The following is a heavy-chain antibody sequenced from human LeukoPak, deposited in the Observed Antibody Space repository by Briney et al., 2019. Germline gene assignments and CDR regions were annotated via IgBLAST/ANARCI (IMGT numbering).Heavy chain of an antibody. J-gene: IGHJ4*02. Sequence: GGSLRLTCAASGVSLSTYGESWSRQPPAKGLERVSGSTGTDGSTYYADSAMGRRTVSRDTSKNTLYLQMNSLRAEDTAIYYCAKDHGTAVAGFYYWGQGTLVTVSP. D-gene: IGHD6-19*01. CDR1: GVSLSTYG. CDR3: AKDHGTAVAGFYY. CDR2: STGTDGST. V-gene: IGHV3-23*01.